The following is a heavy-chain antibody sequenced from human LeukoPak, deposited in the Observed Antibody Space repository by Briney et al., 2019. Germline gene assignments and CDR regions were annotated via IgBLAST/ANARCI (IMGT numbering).Heavy chain of an antibody. CDR2: ISGTGDNT. V-gene: IGHV3-23*01. D-gene: IGHD5-12*01. Sequence: PGGSLRLSCAASGFTFSSYAMSWVRRAPGKGLEWVSSISGTGDNTYYAQSVKGRFSISRDNSKNPLNLQMDSLRADDTALYFCEKDPYNTAVANTHGWFDPWGQGTLVTVSS. CDR1: GFTFSSYA. CDR3: EKDPYNTAVANTHGWFDP. J-gene: IGHJ5*02.